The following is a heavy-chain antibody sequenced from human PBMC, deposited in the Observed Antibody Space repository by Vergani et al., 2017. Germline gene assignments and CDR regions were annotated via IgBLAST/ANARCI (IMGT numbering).Heavy chain of an antibody. Sequence: EVQLVESGGGLVQPGGSLRLSCAASGFTFSSYSMNWVRQAPGKGLEWVSYISSSSSTIYYADSVKGRFTISRDNAKNSLYLQMNSLRAEDTAVYYCARDLGRSWYGLWNWFDPWGQGTLVTVSS. V-gene: IGHV3-48*01. D-gene: IGHD6-13*01. J-gene: IGHJ5*02. CDR1: GFTFSSYS. CDR2: ISSSSSTI. CDR3: ARDLGRSWYGLWNWFDP.